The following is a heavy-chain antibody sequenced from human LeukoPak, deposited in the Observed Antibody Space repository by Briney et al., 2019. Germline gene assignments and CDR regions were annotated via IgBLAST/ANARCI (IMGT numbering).Heavy chain of an antibody. Sequence: RGESLKISCKGSAYSFTTYWIGWVRQMPGKGLEWMGIIYPADSDTRYSPSFQGQVTISADKSISTAYPQWSSLKASDTAMYYCARLTQWYGYFDYWGQGTLVTVSS. D-gene: IGHD2-15*01. CDR2: IYPADSDT. V-gene: IGHV5-51*01. CDR1: AYSFTTYW. J-gene: IGHJ4*02. CDR3: ARLTQWYGYFDY.